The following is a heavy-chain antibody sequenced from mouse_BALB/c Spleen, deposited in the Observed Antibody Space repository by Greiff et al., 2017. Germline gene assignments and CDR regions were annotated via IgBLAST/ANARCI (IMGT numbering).Heavy chain of an antibody. D-gene: IGHD2-2*01. CDR1: GFNIKDTY. CDR3: ATNGYGYAMDY. J-gene: IGHJ4*01. V-gene: IGHV14-3*02. Sequence: EVQLQQSGAELVKPGASVKLSCTASGFNIKDTYMHWVKQRPEQGLEWIGRIDPANGNTKYDPKFQGKATITADTSSNTAYLQLSSLTSEDTAVYYCATNGYGYAMDYWGQGTSVTVSS. CDR2: IDPANGNT.